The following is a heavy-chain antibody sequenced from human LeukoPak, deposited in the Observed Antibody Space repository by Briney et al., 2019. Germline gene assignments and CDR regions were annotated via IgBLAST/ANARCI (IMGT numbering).Heavy chain of an antibody. CDR3: ARSPRATLNWFDP. Sequence: ASVKVFCKASGCTFTSYAMHWVRQAPGQRLGWMGWINAGNGNTKYSQKFQGRVTITRDTSASTAYMELSSLRSEDTAVYYCARSPRATLNWFDPWGQGTLVTVSS. CDR2: INAGNGNT. J-gene: IGHJ5*02. V-gene: IGHV1-3*01. CDR1: GCTFTSYA. D-gene: IGHD6-6*01.